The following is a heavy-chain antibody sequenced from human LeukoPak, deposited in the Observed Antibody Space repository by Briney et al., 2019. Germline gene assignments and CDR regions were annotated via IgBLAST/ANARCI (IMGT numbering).Heavy chain of an antibody. CDR2: ISPNSGGT. Sequence: GASVKVSCKASGYSFSGYYIHWVRQAPGQGLEWMGWISPNSGGTTYAQKFQGRVTMTRDTSISTAYMEVNRLRYDDTAVYYCARLMSSGSYSFDYWGQGTLDTVSS. CDR3: ARLMSSGSYSFDY. CDR1: GYSFSGYY. J-gene: IGHJ4*02. D-gene: IGHD1-26*01. V-gene: IGHV1-2*02.